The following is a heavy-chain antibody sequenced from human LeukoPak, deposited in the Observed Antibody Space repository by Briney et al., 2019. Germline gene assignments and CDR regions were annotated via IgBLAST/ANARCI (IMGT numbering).Heavy chain of an antibody. D-gene: IGHD1-26*01. CDR2: IIPLFGTP. CDR3: ARGSRVWQLLNYYYYYYMDV. Sequence: SVKVSCKASGGAFSSYALSWVRQAPGQGLEWMGGIIPLFGTPNYAQKFQGRVTITADISTTTVYMDLNSLRSEDTAVYYCARGSRVWQLLNYYYYYYMDVWGKGTTVTISS. J-gene: IGHJ6*03. V-gene: IGHV1-69*06. CDR1: GGAFSSYA.